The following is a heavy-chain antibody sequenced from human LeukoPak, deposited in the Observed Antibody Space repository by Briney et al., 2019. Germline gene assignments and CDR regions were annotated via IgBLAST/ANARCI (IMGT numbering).Heavy chain of an antibody. V-gene: IGHV3-9*01. CDR1: GFTFDDYA. CDR2: ISWNSGSI. Sequence: GGSLRLSCAASGFTFDDYAMHWVRQAPGKGLEWVSGISWNSGSIGYADSVKGRFTISRDNAKNTLYLQMNSLRAEDTAVYYCAKVGSIAVAGPNYFDYWGQGTLVTVSS. CDR3: AKVGSIAVAGPNYFDY. D-gene: IGHD6-19*01. J-gene: IGHJ4*02.